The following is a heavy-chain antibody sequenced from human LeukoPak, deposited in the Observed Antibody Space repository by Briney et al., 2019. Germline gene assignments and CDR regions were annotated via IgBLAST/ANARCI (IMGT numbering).Heavy chain of an antibody. CDR3: ARVPTMVRGEGWFDP. CDR2: INHSGNT. D-gene: IGHD3-10*01. V-gene: IGHV4-34*01. J-gene: IGHJ5*02. Sequence: EINHSGNTNYNPSLKSRVTISVDTSKTQFSLKLSSVTAADTAVYYCARVPTMVRGEGWFDPWGQGTLVTVSS.